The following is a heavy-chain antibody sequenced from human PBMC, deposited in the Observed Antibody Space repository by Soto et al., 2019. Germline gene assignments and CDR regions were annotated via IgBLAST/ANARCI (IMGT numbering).Heavy chain of an antibody. CDR3: ARRIYCSGGSCYGYNWFDP. Sequence: ASETPSLTCTVSGGSISSSSYYWGWIRQPPGKGLKWIGSIYYSGSTYYNPSLKSRVTISVDTSKNHFSLKLSSVTAADTAVYYCARRIYCSGGSCYGYNWFDPWGQGTLVTVSS. V-gene: IGHV4-39*02. CDR2: IYYSGST. J-gene: IGHJ5*02. CDR1: GGSISSSSYY. D-gene: IGHD2-15*01.